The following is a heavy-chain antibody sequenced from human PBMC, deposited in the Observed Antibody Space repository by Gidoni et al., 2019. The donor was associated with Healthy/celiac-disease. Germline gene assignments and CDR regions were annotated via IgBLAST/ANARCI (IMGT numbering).Heavy chain of an antibody. CDR2: ILPIFGIA. Sequence: HVQLVQSGADVKNPGSSVQVSCKASACTFSRYAISWVRQAPGQGLEWMGRILPIFGIANYAQKFKGRVKITEEKSTRTAYMELSSLRSEDTAVYYWARSEVGSASKLDYWGQGTLVTVSS. CDR1: ACTFSRYA. D-gene: IGHD6-6*01. V-gene: IGHV1-69*04. J-gene: IGHJ4*02. CDR3: ARSEVGSASKLDY.